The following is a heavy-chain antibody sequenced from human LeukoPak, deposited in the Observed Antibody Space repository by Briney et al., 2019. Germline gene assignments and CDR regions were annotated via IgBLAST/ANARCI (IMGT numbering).Heavy chain of an antibody. V-gene: IGHV3-23*01. CDR1: GFIFRNYG. D-gene: IGHD3-10*02. J-gene: IGHJ6*04. CDR2: INTNGGST. CDR3: AELGITMIGGV. Sequence: GGTLRLSCAASGFIFRNYGMSWVRQAPGKGLEWVSAINTNGGSTYYANSVKGRFTISRDNAKNSLYLQMNSLRAEDTAVYYCAELGITMIGGVWGKGTTVTISS.